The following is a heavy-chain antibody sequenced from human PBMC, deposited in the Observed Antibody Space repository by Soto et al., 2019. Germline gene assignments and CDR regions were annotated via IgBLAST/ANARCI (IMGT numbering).Heavy chain of an antibody. CDR1: GYTFTGYY. Sequence: ASVKVSCKASGYTFTGYYMHWVRQAPGQGLEWMGWINPNSGGTNYAQKFQGWVTMTRDTSISTAYMELSRLRSDDTAVYYCARVGSLQLEPHRSDYYYGMDVWGQGTTVTVSS. CDR2: INPNSGGT. J-gene: IGHJ6*02. D-gene: IGHD1-1*01. V-gene: IGHV1-2*04. CDR3: ARVGSLQLEPHRSDYYYGMDV.